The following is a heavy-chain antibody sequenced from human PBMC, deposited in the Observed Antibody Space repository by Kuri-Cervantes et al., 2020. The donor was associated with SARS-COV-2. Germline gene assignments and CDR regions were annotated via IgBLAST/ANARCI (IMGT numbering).Heavy chain of an antibody. CDR2: IKQDGSEK. J-gene: IGHJ4*02. CDR3: ARVGWGSPFDY. CDR1: GFTFSSYW. V-gene: IGHV3-7*01. Sequence: GESLKISCAASGFTFSSYWMSWVRQAPGKGLEWVANIKQDGSEKYYVDSVKGRFTISRDNAKNSLYLQMNSLRAEDTAVYYCARVGWGSPFDYWGQGTLVTVSS. D-gene: IGHD7-27*01.